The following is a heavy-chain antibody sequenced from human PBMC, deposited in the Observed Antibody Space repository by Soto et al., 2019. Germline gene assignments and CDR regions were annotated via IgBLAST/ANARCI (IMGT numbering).Heavy chain of an antibody. D-gene: IGHD3-10*01. CDR1: GDTFTNFG. CDR3: ARVLRGVVNWFDP. V-gene: IGHV1-18*01. J-gene: IGHJ5*02. Sequence: HLVQSGPEVKQPGASVTVSCKTSGDTFTNFGLSWVRQAPGQGLEWMGWIATYNSNKNNAQKCQGRLTLTTDTSTSTAYMELKSLGYDDTAVYYCARVLRGVVNWFDPWGQGTLVTVSS. CDR2: IATYNSNK.